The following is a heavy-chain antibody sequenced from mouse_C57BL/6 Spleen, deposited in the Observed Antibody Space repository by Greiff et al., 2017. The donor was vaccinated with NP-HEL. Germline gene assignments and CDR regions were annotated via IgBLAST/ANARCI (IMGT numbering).Heavy chain of an antibody. CDR3: ARRGDYYGSSYPYYAMDY. J-gene: IGHJ4*01. CDR1: GYTFTSYN. Sequence: LQQSGAELVRPGASVKMSCKASGYTFTSYNMHWVKQTPRQGLEWIGAIYPGNGDTSYNQKFKGKATLTVDKSSSTAYMQLSSLTSEDSAVYFCARRGDYYGSSYPYYAMDYWGQGTSVTVSS. V-gene: IGHV1-12*01. D-gene: IGHD1-1*01. CDR2: IYPGNGDT.